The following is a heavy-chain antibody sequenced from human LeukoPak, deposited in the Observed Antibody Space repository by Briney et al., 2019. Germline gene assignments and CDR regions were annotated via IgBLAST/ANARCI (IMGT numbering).Heavy chain of an antibody. CDR3: ARGSRPVYNLLTGKRYFDY. Sequence: ASVKVSCKASGYTFTTYYVHWVRQAPGQGLERRGIINPSGGSTTYAQKFRGRLTMTRDMSTSTVYMELSSLRSEDTAVYYCARGSRPVYNLLTGKRYFDYWGQGTLLTVSS. V-gene: IGHV1-46*01. J-gene: IGHJ4*02. CDR1: GYTFTTYY. D-gene: IGHD3-9*01. CDR2: INPSGGST.